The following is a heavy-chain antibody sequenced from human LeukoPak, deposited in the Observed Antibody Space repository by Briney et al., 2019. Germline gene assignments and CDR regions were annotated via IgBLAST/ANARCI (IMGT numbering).Heavy chain of an antibody. J-gene: IGHJ4*02. Sequence: PSETLSLTCTVSGGSISSYYWSWIRQPPGKGLEWIGYIYYSGSTKYNPSLKSRVTISVDTSKNQFSLKLSSVTAADTAVYYCARLPIAVAGTFYFDYWGQGTLVTVSS. D-gene: IGHD6-19*01. CDR2: IYYSGST. CDR1: GGSISSYY. V-gene: IGHV4-59*08. CDR3: ARLPIAVAGTFYFDY.